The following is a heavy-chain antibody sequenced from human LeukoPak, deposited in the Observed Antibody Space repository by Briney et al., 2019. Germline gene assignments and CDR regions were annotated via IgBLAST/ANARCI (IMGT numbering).Heavy chain of an antibody. CDR1: GDSVSSNSAA. D-gene: IGHD5-12*01. CDR3: ARAIPYSGYDSCLDY. Sequence: QTLSLTCAISGDSVSSNSAAWNWIRQSPSRGLEWLGRTYYRSQWYNDYAVSVKSRITINPDTSKNQFSLQLNSVTPEDTAVYYCARAIPYSGYDSCLDYWGQGTLVTVSS. J-gene: IGHJ4*02. V-gene: IGHV6-1*01. CDR2: TYYRSQWYN.